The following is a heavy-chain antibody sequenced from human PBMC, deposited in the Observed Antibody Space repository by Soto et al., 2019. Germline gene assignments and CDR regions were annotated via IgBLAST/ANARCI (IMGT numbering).Heavy chain of an antibody. CDR1: GFTFSNYA. CDR2: TSYDGNNE. CDR3: AKDKGVFNWATSYFDY. D-gene: IGHD1-1*01. J-gene: IGHJ4*02. V-gene: IGHV3-30*18. Sequence: GSLRLSCAASGFTFSNYAMRWVRQAPGKGLEWVALTSYDGNNEYYTDSVKGRFTISRDNSKNTLFLQMNSPRPEDTAVYYCAKDKGVFNWATSYFDYWGQGALVTVSS.